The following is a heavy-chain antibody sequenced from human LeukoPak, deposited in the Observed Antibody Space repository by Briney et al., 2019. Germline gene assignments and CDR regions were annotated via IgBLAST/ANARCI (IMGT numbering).Heavy chain of an antibody. Sequence: PSQTLSLTCTVSGGSISGGDYYWSWIRQPPGKGLEWIGYIYYSGSTYYNPSLKSRVTISVDTSTNQFSLKLSSVTAADTAVYYCARNILTGYRSFYFDYWGQGTLVTVSS. CDR2: IYYSGST. D-gene: IGHD3-9*01. V-gene: IGHV4-30-4*01. J-gene: IGHJ4*02. CDR1: GGSISGGDYY. CDR3: ARNILTGYRSFYFDY.